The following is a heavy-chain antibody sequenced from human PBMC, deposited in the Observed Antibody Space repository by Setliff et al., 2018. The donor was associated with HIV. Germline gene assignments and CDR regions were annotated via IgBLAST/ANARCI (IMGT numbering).Heavy chain of an antibody. CDR2: IFNSGST. V-gene: IGHV4-31*03. CDR1: GGSISSGGYY. J-gene: IGHJ4*02. Sequence: SETLSLTCTVSGGSISSGGYYWNWIRQYPGKGLEWVGYIFNSGSTYYSPSLKSRVVISVDTSKNQFSLKLASVTAADTAVYFCARTRGYTYGYIDSWAQGTLVTVSS. D-gene: IGHD5-18*01. CDR3: ARTRGYTYGYIDS.